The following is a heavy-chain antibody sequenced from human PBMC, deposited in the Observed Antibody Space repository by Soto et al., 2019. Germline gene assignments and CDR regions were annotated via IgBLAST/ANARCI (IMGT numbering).Heavy chain of an antibody. CDR2: ISGSGSTI. Sequence: VGSLRLSCEATGFTFSSHEMNWIRQTPGKRLEWIAKISGSGSTINYADSVKGRFTISRDNVQRTLHLQMDSLRVEDTGVYYCARGGVYWGRGTLVTVSS. CDR1: GFTFSSHE. D-gene: IGHD2-8*01. V-gene: IGHV3-48*03. CDR3: ARGGVY. J-gene: IGHJ1*01.